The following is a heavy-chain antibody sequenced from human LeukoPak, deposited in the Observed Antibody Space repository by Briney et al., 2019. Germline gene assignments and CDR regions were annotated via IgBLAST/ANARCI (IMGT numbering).Heavy chain of an antibody. CDR3: GGESVAVAAYY. CDR1: GFTFNTYW. V-gene: IGHV3-7*01. Sequence: GGSLRLSCAAPGFTFNTYWMSWGRQAPGKGLEWVANIKPDGSETYYVDSVKGRFTISRDNDKNSMYLQMNRLRAEDTAVYYCGGESVAVAAYYWGQGTLVPVSS. J-gene: IGHJ4*02. D-gene: IGHD6-19*01. CDR2: IKPDGSET.